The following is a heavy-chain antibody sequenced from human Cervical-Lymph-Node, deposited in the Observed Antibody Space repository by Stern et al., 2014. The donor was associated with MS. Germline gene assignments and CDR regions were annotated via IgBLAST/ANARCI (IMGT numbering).Heavy chain of an antibody. J-gene: IGHJ5*02. CDR2: IEQNGNKN. D-gene: IGHD3-3*01. CDR1: GLTFNRFW. CDR3: ARGLWSGYYVLDH. Sequence: EMQLVESGGGLVQPGGSLRLSCAASGLTFNRFWMSWVRQAPGKGLEWVASIEQNGNKNYYVDSVRGRFTISRDNAKNSVFLQMSSLRAEDTAVYYCARGLWSGYYVLDHWGQGTLVTVSS. V-gene: IGHV3-7*01.